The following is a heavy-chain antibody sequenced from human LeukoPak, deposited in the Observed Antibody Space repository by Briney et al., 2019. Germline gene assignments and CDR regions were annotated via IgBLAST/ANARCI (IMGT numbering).Heavy chain of an antibody. CDR2: IKGDGSEK. Sequence: GGSLRLSCAASGFTFSSHWMSWVRRAPGQGLEWVAKIKGDGSEKYYVDSVKGRFTISRDNAKNSLYLQMNSLRAEDTAVYYCARSGYGSELDYWGQGTLVTVSS. J-gene: IGHJ4*02. V-gene: IGHV3-7*01. CDR3: ARSGYGSELDY. D-gene: IGHD5-12*01. CDR1: GFTFSSHW.